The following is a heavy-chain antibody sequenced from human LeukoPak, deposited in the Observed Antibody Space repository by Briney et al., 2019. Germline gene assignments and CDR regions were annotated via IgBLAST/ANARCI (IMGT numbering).Heavy chain of an antibody. Sequence: ASVKVSCKASGYTFTSYDINWVRQATGQGLEWMGWINPNSGGTNYAQKFQGWVTMTRDTSISTAYMELRSLRSDDTAVYYCARTPYDFWSGYYLFDYWGQGTLVTVSS. CDR3: ARTPYDFWSGYYLFDY. V-gene: IGHV1-2*04. CDR2: INPNSGGT. CDR1: GYTFTSYD. D-gene: IGHD3-3*01. J-gene: IGHJ4*02.